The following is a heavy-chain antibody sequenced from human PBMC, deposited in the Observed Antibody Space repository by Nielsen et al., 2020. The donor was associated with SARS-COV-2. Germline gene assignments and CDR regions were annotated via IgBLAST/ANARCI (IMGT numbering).Heavy chain of an antibody. CDR2: INTNTGNP. J-gene: IGHJ5*02. D-gene: IGHD6-13*01. CDR3: ARDRRIAAAGKGWFDP. CDR1: GYTFTSYG. V-gene: IGHV7-4-1*02. Sequence: ASVKVSCKASGYTFTSYGINWVRQAPGQGLEWMGWINTNTGNPTYAQGFTGRFVFSLDTSVSTAYLQISSLKAEDTAVYYCARDRRIAAAGKGWFDPWGQGTLVTVSS.